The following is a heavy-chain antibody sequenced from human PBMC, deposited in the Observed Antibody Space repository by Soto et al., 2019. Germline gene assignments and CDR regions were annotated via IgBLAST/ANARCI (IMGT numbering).Heavy chain of an antibody. CDR1: FFSILSSY. J-gene: IGHJ3*01. V-gene: IGHV4-59*12. D-gene: IGHD5-12*01. CDR2: IYYSGST. CDR3: ARVPNPFRLKIGYEDAFDF. Sequence: TLTINCSIRFFSILSSYWSWKNETAVKGLEWIGYIYYSGSTNYNPSLKSRVTISVDTSKNQFSLKLSSVTPEDTAVYYCARVPNPFRLKIGYEDAFDFWGQGTMVT.